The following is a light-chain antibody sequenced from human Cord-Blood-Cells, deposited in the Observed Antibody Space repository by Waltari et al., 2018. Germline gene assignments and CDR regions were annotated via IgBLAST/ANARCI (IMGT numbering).Light chain of an antibody. CDR2: EGS. Sequence: QSALTQPASVSGSPGPSITISCTGTSSDGGSYNLLSWYQQQPGKAPKLIIYEGSKRPSGVSNRFSGSKSGNTASLTISGLQAEDEADYYCCSYAGSSTSVVFGGGTKLTVL. V-gene: IGLV2-23*01. CDR1: SSDGGSYNL. CDR3: CSYAGSSTSVV. J-gene: IGLJ2*01.